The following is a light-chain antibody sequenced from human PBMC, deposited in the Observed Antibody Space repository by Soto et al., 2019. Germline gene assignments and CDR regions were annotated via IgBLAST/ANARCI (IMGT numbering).Light chain of an antibody. CDR1: SSNIGGNP. V-gene: IGLV1-44*01. J-gene: IGLJ3*02. Sequence: QPVLTQPPSASGTPGQRVTISCSGGSSNIGGNPVNWYQQLPGTAPQLLIYSHNQRPSGVPDRFSGSKSGTSASLAISGLQSEDEADYYCASWDDSLNADVFGGGTKVTVL. CDR3: ASWDDSLNADV. CDR2: SHN.